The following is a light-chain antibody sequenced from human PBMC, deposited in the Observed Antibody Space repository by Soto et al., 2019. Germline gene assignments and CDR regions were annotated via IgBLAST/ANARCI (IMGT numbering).Light chain of an antibody. CDR3: QQYYSPWT. Sequence: DIVMTQSPDSLAVSLGERATINCKSSQNVLYSSNNKNYLAWYQQKPGQPPKLLIYWASTRESGVPDRFSGSGSGTDFTLTISSLQAEDVAVYYCQQYYSPWTFGQGTKVELK. J-gene: IGKJ1*01. CDR2: WAS. V-gene: IGKV4-1*01. CDR1: QNVLYSSNNKNY.